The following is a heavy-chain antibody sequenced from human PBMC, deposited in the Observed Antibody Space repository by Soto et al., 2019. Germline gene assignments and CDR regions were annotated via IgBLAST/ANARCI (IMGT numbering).Heavy chain of an antibody. CDR3: ARDPAMVQYYYYGMDV. D-gene: IGHD5-18*01. Sequence: LRLSCAASGFTFSSYSMNWVRQAPGKGLEWVSSISSSSSYIYYADSVKGRFTISRDNAKNSLYLQMNSLRAEDTAVYYCARDPAMVQYYYYGMDVWGQGTTVTVSS. J-gene: IGHJ6*02. CDR2: ISSSSSYI. CDR1: GFTFSSYS. V-gene: IGHV3-21*01.